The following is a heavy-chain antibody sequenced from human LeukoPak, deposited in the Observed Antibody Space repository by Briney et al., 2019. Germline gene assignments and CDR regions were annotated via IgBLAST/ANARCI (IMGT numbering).Heavy chain of an antibody. D-gene: IGHD5-24*01. V-gene: IGHV4-30-4*01. Sequence: SQTLSLTCTVSGGSISSGDYYWSWIRQPPGKGLEWIGYIYYSGSTYYNPSLKSRVTISVDTSKNQFSLKLSSVTAADTAVYYCASSRDGYNEGAFDIWGQGTMVAVSS. J-gene: IGHJ3*02. CDR3: ASSRDGYNEGAFDI. CDR2: IYYSGST. CDR1: GGSISSGDYY.